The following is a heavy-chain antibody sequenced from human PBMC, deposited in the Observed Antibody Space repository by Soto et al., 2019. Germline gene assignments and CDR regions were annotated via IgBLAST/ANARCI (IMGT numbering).Heavy chain of an antibody. J-gene: IGHJ4*02. Sequence: QVHLVQSEGEVKKPGASVKVSCKTSGYTFSDYSVSWVRQAPGQGLEWMGWINTYNGNTKYEHKFQGRVTLTTDASTRTVFLELTSLKFDDAAVYYCARGFIPENYWGQGTRVTVSS. D-gene: IGHD2-2*01. CDR3: ARGFIPENY. CDR1: GYTFSDYS. V-gene: IGHV1-18*01. CDR2: INTYNGNT.